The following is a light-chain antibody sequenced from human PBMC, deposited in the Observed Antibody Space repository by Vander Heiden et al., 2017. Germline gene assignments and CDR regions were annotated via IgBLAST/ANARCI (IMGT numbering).Light chain of an antibody. CDR3: MQALQTPYT. J-gene: IGKJ2*01. CDR1: QSLLHRNGYNY. Sequence: DIVVTQSPLSLPVTPGEPACISCRSSQSLLHRNGYNYFHWFLQKPGQSPQLLIYWGSNRASGVPDRFSGSGSGRYFTLQISRVEAEDVGVYYCMQALQTPYTFGQGTKLVIK. V-gene: IGKV2-28*01. CDR2: WGS.